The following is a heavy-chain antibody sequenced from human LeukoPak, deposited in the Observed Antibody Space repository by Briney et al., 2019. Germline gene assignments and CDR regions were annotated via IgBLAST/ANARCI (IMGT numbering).Heavy chain of an antibody. V-gene: IGHV4-39*01. J-gene: IGHJ6*03. Sequence: SETLSLTCTVSGGSISSSSYYWGWIRQPPGKGLEWIGSIYYSGSTYYNPSLKSRVTISVDTSKNQFSLKLSSVTAADTAVYYCASISSYYYYYYMDVWGKGPRSPSP. CDR2: IYYSGST. D-gene: IGHD6-6*01. CDR3: ASISSYYYYYYMDV. CDR1: GGSISSSSYY.